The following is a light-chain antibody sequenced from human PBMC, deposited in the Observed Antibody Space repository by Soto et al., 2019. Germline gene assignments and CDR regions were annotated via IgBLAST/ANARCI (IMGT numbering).Light chain of an antibody. V-gene: IGLV2-14*03. CDR1: SSDIGASTF. Sequence: QSVLTQPASVSESPGQSITISCTGTSSDIGASTFVSWYQQHPGKAPKLLIYEVSNRPSGISNRFSGSKSANTASLTISGLQAEDEADYYCSSARRDNTSVFGGGTKVTVL. CDR2: EVS. J-gene: IGLJ3*02. CDR3: SSARRDNTSV.